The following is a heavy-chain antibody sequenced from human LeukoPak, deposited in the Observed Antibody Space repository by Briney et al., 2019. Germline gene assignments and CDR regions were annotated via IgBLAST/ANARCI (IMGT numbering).Heavy chain of an antibody. J-gene: IGHJ4*02. D-gene: IGHD6-13*01. CDR3: ARYSGGYSSSRIDH. V-gene: IGHV3-7*01. Sequence: PGGSLRLSCAASGFTFSSYWMSWVRQAPGKGLEWVANIKQDGSEKYYVDSVKGRITISRDNAKNSLYLQMNSLRAEDTAVYYCARYSGGYSSSRIDHWGQGTLVTVSS. CDR1: GFTFSSYW. CDR2: IKQDGSEK.